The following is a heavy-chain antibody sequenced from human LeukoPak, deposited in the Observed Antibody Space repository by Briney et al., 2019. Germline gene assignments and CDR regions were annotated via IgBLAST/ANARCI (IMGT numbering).Heavy chain of an antibody. CDR1: GFTFSSYA. Sequence: GGSLRLSCAASGFTFSSYAMSWVRQAPGKGLEWVSGISGSGDNTYYADSVKGRFTISRDNSKNTLYVQVNSLGTEDTAAYYCAKGSYYDSSGSFYFDYWGQGTLVTISS. CDR3: AKGSYYDSSGSFYFDY. J-gene: IGHJ4*02. CDR2: ISGSGDNT. V-gene: IGHV3-23*01. D-gene: IGHD3-22*01.